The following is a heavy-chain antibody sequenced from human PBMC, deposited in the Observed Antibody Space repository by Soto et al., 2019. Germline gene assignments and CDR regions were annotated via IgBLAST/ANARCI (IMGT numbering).Heavy chain of an antibody. Sequence: ASVKVSCKASGYTFTSYYMHWVRQAPGQGLEWMGIINPSGGSTSYAQKFQGRVTMTRDTSTSTVYMELSSLRSEDTAVYYCARGTHCSGCSCYSLDYWGQGTLVTVSS. J-gene: IGHJ4*02. CDR3: ARGTHCSGCSCYSLDY. CDR2: INPSGGST. V-gene: IGHV1-46*01. D-gene: IGHD2-15*01. CDR1: GYTFTSYY.